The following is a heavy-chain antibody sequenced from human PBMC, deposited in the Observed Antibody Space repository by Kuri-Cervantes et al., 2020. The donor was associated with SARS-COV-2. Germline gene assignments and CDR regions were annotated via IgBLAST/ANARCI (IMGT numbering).Heavy chain of an antibody. Sequence: SVKVSCKASGYTFTGYYMHWVRQAPGQGLEWMGWINPNSGGTNYAQKFQGRVTMNRDTSISTAYMELSRLRSDDTAVYYCARDVCSGGSCYHYYMDVWGKGTTVTVSS. D-gene: IGHD2-15*01. V-gene: IGHV1-2*02. J-gene: IGHJ6*03. CDR1: GYTFTGYY. CDR3: ARDVCSGGSCYHYYMDV. CDR2: INPNSGGT.